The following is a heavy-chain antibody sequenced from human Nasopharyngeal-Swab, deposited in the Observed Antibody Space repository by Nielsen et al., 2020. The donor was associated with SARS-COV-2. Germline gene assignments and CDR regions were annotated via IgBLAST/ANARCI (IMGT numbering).Heavy chain of an antibody. CDR1: GFTFSSYA. CDR3: ARARPRLSRSIAAAGLDTFDI. D-gene: IGHD6-13*01. J-gene: IGHJ3*02. CDR2: MSYDGSNK. Sequence: GGSLRLSCAASGFTFSSYAIHWVRQAPGKGLKWVAFMSYDGSNKYYADSVKGRFTISRDNSNNTLYLQMSSLRPEDTAVYFCARARPRLSRSIAAAGLDTFDIWGQGTMVTVSS. V-gene: IGHV3-30-3*01.